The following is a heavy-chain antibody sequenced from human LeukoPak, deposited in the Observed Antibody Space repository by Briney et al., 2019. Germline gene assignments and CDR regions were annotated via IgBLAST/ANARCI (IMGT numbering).Heavy chain of an antibody. V-gene: IGHV4-39*07. Sequence: SETLSLTCSVSGVSIRSGRHHWAWVRQPPGKGLEFIGSLDESGRPYYNAPLKSLVTISEDSSGKQFSLNLSSVTAADTAVYFCARDLGGYPFFMDVWGRGTTVSVSS. J-gene: IGHJ6*03. CDR3: ARDLGGYPFFMDV. D-gene: IGHD2-15*01. CDR1: GVSIRSGRHH. CDR2: LDESGRP.